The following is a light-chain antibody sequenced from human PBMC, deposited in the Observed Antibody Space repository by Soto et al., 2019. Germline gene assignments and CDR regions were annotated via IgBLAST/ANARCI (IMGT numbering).Light chain of an antibody. J-gene: IGKJ1*01. CDR3: QQYGSSQWT. CDR1: QSVSSSY. V-gene: IGKV3-20*01. CDR2: GAS. Sequence: EIVLTQSPGTLSLSPVERATLSCRASQSVSSSYLAWYQQKPGQAPRLLIYGASSRATGTPDRFSGSGSGTDFTLTISRLEPEDFAVYYCQQYGSSQWTFGQGTKVDIK.